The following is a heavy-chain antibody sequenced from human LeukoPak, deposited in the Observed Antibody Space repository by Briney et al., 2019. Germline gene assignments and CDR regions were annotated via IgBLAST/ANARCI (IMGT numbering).Heavy chain of an antibody. CDR3: ARRYDSSFSFDY. CDR2: IYSGGST. V-gene: IGHV3-53*01. J-gene: IGHJ4*02. D-gene: IGHD3-22*01. CDR1: GFTVSSNY. Sequence: GGSLRLSCAASGFTVSSNYMSWVRQAPGKGLEWVSVIYSGGSTYYADSVKGRFTISRDNSKNTLYLQMNSLRAEDTAVYYCARRYDSSFSFDYWGQGTLVTVPS.